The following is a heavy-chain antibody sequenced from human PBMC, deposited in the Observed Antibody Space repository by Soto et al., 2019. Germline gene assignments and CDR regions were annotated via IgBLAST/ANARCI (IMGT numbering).Heavy chain of an antibody. V-gene: IGHV4-39*01. D-gene: IGHD3-3*02. CDR1: GSSISSSGYY. Sequence: FETLSLTYTVSGSSISSSGYYWGWIRQPPGKGLEWIGSMYYGVSTYYNPSLKSRVTVSVASSKNQFSLNLSSVTAADTAVYYCARLPSRHLVDYWGQGTLVTVSS. J-gene: IGHJ4*02. CDR2: MYYGVST. CDR3: ARLPSRHLVDY.